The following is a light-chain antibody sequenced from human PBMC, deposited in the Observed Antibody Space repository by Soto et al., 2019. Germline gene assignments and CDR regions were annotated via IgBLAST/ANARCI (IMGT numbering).Light chain of an antibody. V-gene: IGKV3-20*01. CDR2: GAS. CDR1: QSVSSSF. CDR3: QQYNIWPLFT. Sequence: IVLTQSPGTLSLSPGERATLSCRASQSVSSSFLAWYQQRPGQAPRLLIYGASSRATGIPDRFSGGGSGTDFTLTISSLQSEDFAVYYCQQYNIWPLFTFGPGTKVDIK. J-gene: IGKJ3*01.